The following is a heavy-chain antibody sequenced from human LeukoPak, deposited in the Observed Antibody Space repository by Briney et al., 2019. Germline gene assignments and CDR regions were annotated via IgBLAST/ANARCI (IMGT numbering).Heavy chain of an antibody. CDR1: GYTFTSYA. V-gene: IGHV1-18*01. J-gene: IGHJ4*02. CDR3: ARHLDYYDSSGYYDY. D-gene: IGHD3-22*01. Sequence: ASVKVSCKASGYTFTSYAMNWVRQAPGQGLEWMGWISAYNGNTNYAQKLQGRVTMTTDTSTSTAYMEPRSLRSDDTAVYYCARHLDYYDSSGYYDYWGQGTLVTVSS. CDR2: ISAYNGNT.